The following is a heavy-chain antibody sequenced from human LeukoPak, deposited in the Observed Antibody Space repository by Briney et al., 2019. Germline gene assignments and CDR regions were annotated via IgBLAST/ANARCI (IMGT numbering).Heavy chain of an antibody. Sequence: ASVKVSCKASGCTFTGYYMHWVRQAPGQGLEWMGWINPNSGGTNYAQKFQGRVTMTRDTSISTAYMELSRLRSDDTAVYYCARDPSSTSNWFDPWGQGTLVTVSS. V-gene: IGHV1-2*02. D-gene: IGHD2-2*01. J-gene: IGHJ5*02. CDR1: GCTFTGYY. CDR3: ARDPSSTSNWFDP. CDR2: INPNSGGT.